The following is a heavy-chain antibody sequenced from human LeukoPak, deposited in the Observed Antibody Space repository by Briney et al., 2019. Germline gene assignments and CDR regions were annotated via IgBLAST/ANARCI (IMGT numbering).Heavy chain of an antibody. Sequence: PGRSLRLSCAASGFTFSSYAMHWVRQAPGKGLEWVAVISYDGSNKYYADSVKGRFTISRDNSKNTLYLQINSLRAEDTAVYYCAKDDRLIGNYMDVWGKGTTVTISS. V-gene: IGHV3-30*04. J-gene: IGHJ6*03. CDR3: AKDDRLIGNYMDV. CDR1: GFTFSSYA. CDR2: ISYDGSNK. D-gene: IGHD1-14*01.